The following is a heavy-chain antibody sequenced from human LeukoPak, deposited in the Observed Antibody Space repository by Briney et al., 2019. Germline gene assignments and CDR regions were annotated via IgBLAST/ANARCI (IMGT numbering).Heavy chain of an antibody. Sequence: GGSLRLSCAAAGFTFSTYNMNWVRQAPGKGLEWISYINADSSTIQYADSVRGRFTTSRDNAKNSLYLQMNSLRAEDTAVYYCVRDNSRGQSLGVIYWGQGSLVTVSS. D-gene: IGHD3-22*01. CDR1: GFTFSTYN. V-gene: IGHV3-48*01. CDR2: INADSSTI. CDR3: VRDNSRGQSLGVIY. J-gene: IGHJ4*02.